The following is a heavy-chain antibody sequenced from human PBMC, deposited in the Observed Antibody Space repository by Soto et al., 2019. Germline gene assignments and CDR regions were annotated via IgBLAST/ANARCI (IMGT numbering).Heavy chain of an antibody. J-gene: IGHJ3*02. V-gene: IGHV3-7*01. CDR3: ARDLHIGVVTAIPSDSFDI. Sequence: GGSLRLSCAASGFTFSSYWMSWVRQAPGKGLEWVANIKQDGSEKYYVDSVKGRVTISRDNAKNSLYLQMNSLRAEDTSVYSGARDLHIGVVTAIPSDSFDIWGQGTMVTVSS. CDR2: IKQDGSEK. D-gene: IGHD2-21*02. CDR1: GFTFSSYW.